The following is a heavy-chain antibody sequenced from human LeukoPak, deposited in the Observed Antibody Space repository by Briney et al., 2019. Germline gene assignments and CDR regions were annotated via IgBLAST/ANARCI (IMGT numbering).Heavy chain of an antibody. CDR3: ARDFDP. V-gene: IGHV4-61*01. Sequence: SETLSLTCTVSGGSISSSSYYWGWIRQPPGKGLEWIGYIYYSGSTNYNPSLKSRVTISVDTSKNQSSLKLSSVTAAHTAVYYCARDFDPWGQGTLVTVSS. CDR2: IYYSGST. J-gene: IGHJ5*02. CDR1: GGSISSSSYY.